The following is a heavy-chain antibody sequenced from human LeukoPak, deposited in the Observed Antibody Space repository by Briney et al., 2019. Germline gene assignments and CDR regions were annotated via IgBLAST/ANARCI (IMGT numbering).Heavy chain of an antibody. D-gene: IGHD3-22*01. CDR3: GRGGDYYDSSGYFWRPAEIDY. Sequence: GGSLRLSCTASGFTFSNYGMNWVRQAPGKGLEWVSFTDTSGRYVYYGDSVKGRFTVSRDNAKNTLNLQMNSLRAEDTAVYYCGRGGDYYDSSGYFWRPAEIDYWGQGTLVTVSS. CDR1: GFTFSNYG. V-gene: IGHV3-21*01. J-gene: IGHJ4*02. CDR2: TDTSGRYV.